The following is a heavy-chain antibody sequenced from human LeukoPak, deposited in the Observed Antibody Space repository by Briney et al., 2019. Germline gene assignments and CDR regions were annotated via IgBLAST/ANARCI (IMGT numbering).Heavy chain of an antibody. J-gene: IGHJ4*02. Sequence: GGSLRLSCAASGFAFSSYAMSWVRHAPGKGLEWVSSISGSGGSTYYADSVKGRFTISRDNSKNTLYLQMNSLRAEDTAVYYCAKVAFGVVISKSYYFDYWGQGTLVTVSS. CDR2: ISGSGGST. D-gene: IGHD3-3*01. V-gene: IGHV3-23*01. CDR3: AKVAFGVVISKSYYFDY. CDR1: GFAFSSYA.